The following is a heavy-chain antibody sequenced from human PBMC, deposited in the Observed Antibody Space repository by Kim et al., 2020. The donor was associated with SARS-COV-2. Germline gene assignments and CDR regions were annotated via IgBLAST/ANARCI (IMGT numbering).Heavy chain of an antibody. D-gene: IGHD3-10*01. Sequence: GRATITADESTSTAYMELSSLRSEDTAVYYCARANITMVRGVIISDLFDYWGQGTLVTVSS. V-gene: IGHV1-69*01. CDR3: ARANITMVRGVIISDLFDY. J-gene: IGHJ4*02.